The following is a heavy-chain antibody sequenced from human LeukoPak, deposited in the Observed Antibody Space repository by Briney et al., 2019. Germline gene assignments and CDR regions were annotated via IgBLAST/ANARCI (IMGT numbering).Heavy chain of an antibody. CDR3: ARGPYSGYTLRPLDY. D-gene: IGHD5-12*01. V-gene: IGHV1-69*01. Sequence: SVKVSCKASGGTFSSYAISWVRQAPGQGLEWMGGIIPIFGTANYAQKFQGRVTITADESTSTAYMELSGLRSEDTAVYYCARGPYSGYTLRPLDYWGQGTLVTVSS. CDR2: IIPIFGTA. J-gene: IGHJ4*02. CDR1: GGTFSSYA.